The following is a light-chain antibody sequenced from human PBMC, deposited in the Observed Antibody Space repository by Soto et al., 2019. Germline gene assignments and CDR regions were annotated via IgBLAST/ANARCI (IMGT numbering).Light chain of an antibody. CDR1: QSVSFSY. Sequence: EIVLTQSPGTLSLSQGERATLSCRASQSVSFSYLAWYQQKPGQAPRLLIYGASSRATGIPDRFSGSGSGTDFTVTISRLEAEDFAVYYCQQYGSSQSFGQGTKVEIK. CDR3: QQYGSSQS. J-gene: IGKJ1*01. V-gene: IGKV3-20*01. CDR2: GAS.